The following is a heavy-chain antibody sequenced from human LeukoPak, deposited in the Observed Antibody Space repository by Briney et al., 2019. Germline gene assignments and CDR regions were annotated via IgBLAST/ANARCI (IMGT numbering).Heavy chain of an antibody. Sequence: SETLSLTCSVSGVSISSGSNYWGWIRQPPGKTLEWIGSIYYSGSTYYNPSLKSRVTISVDTSKNQFSLKLSSVTAADTAVYYCAINCGGDCYSSGLDYWGQGTLVTVSS. J-gene: IGHJ4*02. V-gene: IGHV4-39*07. D-gene: IGHD2-21*02. CDR3: AINCGGDCYSSGLDY. CDR1: GVSISSGSNY. CDR2: IYYSGST.